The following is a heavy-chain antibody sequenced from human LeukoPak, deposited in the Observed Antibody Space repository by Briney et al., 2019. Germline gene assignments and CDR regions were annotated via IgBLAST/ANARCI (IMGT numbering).Heavy chain of an antibody. CDR3: ARLREDGQIGDF. CDR2: IDPSDSHP. CDR1: GYRFTGDW. D-gene: IGHD3-10*01. V-gene: IGHV5-10-1*01. Sequence: GESLKISCKGSGYRFTGDWISWVPQMPGKGLEWMGRIDPSDSHPNYRPSFQGHVTISADKSISTVYLQWSSLKASDTAMYYCARLREDGQIGDFWGQGTLVTVSS. J-gene: IGHJ4*02.